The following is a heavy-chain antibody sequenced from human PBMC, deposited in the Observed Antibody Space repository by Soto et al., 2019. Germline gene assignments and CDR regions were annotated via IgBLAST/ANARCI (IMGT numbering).Heavy chain of an antibody. CDR3: ARAMAVTTGYRWFDP. CDR2: IYHTGST. Sequence: PSETLSLTCTVSGGSVSSGGYSWSWIRQPPGKGLEWIGYIYHTGSTYYNPSPKSRVTISVDRSKNQFSLKLSSVTAADTAVYHCARAMAVTTGYRWFDPRGQGTLVTVPS. D-gene: IGHD4-17*01. J-gene: IGHJ5*02. CDR1: GGSVSSGGYS. V-gene: IGHV4-30-2*01.